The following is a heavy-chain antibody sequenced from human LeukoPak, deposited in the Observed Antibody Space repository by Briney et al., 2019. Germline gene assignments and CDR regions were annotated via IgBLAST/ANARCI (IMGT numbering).Heavy chain of an antibody. CDR2: VSSNGGST. J-gene: IGHJ4*02. V-gene: IGHV3-64D*06. D-gene: IGHD3-10*01. Sequence: GGSLRLSCSASGFTFSRYAMHWVRQAPGKGVEYVSAVSSNGGSTYYADSVKGRFTISRDNSKNTLYLQMSSLRTEDTAVYYCVKDGSGSYYTYYFDYWGQGTLVTVSS. CDR3: VKDGSGSYYTYYFDY. CDR1: GFTFSRYA.